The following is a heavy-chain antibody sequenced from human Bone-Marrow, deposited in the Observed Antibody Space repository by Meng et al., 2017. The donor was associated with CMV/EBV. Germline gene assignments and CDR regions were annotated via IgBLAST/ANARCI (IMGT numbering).Heavy chain of an antibody. D-gene: IGHD4/OR15-4a*01. V-gene: IGHV3-23*01. CDR1: GFSFSSYD. Sequence: ASGFSFSSYDMTWIRQVPGKGLECVSGISAGGTTTYYADSVKGRFTISRDNSKNTLFLQMNSLRADDTAMYYCAKELDSGGYSFDCWGQGTLVTVSS. CDR3: AKELDSGGYSFDC. CDR2: ISAGGTTT. J-gene: IGHJ4*02.